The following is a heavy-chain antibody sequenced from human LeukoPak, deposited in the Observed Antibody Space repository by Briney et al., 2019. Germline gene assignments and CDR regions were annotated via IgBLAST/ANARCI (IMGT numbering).Heavy chain of an antibody. Sequence: TGGSLRLSCAASGFTFSSYSMNWVRQAPGKGLEWVSYISSSSSTIYYADSVKGRFTSSRDNAKISLYLQMNSLRAEDTAVYYCAGRRITMVRGVTGNWFDPWGQGTLVTVSS. CDR3: AGRRITMVRGVTGNWFDP. CDR2: ISSSSSTI. V-gene: IGHV3-48*04. D-gene: IGHD3-10*01. J-gene: IGHJ5*02. CDR1: GFTFSSYS.